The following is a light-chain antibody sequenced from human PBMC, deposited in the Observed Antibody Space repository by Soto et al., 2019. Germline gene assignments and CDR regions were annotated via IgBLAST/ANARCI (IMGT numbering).Light chain of an antibody. V-gene: IGKV1-39*01. CDR2: AAS. CDR1: QSICSY. CDR3: VQSYSTVT. J-gene: IGKJ5*01. Sequence: TKVTHTTSDLRGVGEDRGSLCSRARQSICSYLNWYQQKPGKAPNLLIYAASNLQSGVPSRFSGSGSGTDFSVSISSLQPEDFATYLCVQSYSTVTFGQGTRLEIK.